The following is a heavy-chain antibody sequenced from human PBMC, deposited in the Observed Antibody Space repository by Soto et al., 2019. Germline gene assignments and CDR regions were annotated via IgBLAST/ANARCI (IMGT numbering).Heavy chain of an antibody. CDR3: ARLGKGMVRGVMGYYYYYGMDV. J-gene: IGHJ6*02. V-gene: IGHV1-69*13. D-gene: IGHD3-10*01. Sequence: PVKGSCKASGGTLSSYAISWGRQAPGQGLEWMGGIIPIFGTANYAQKFQGRVTITADESTSTAYMELSSLRSEDTAVYYCARLGKGMVRGVMGYYYYYGMDVWGQGTTVTVSS. CDR1: GGTLSSYA. CDR2: IIPIFGTA.